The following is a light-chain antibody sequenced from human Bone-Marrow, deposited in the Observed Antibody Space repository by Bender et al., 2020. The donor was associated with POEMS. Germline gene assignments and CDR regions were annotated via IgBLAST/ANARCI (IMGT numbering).Light chain of an antibody. Sequence: QPVLTQSPSASASLGASVKLTCTLSSAHNTYAIAWHQQQPGKGPRYLMKLHYDGRQTKGDGIPDRFSGSSSGAEGYLTISRLQSDDEADYYCQTWGTGILVFGTGTTVTVL. CDR3: QTWGTGILV. CDR1: SAHNTYA. V-gene: IGLV4-69*01. J-gene: IGLJ1*01. CDR2: LHYDGRQ.